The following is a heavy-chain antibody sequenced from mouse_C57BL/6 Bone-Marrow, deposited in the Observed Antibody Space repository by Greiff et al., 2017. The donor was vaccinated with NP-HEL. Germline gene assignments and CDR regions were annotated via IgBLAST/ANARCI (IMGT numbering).Heavy chain of an antibody. CDR2: IDPETGGT. V-gene: IGHV1-15*01. CDR1: GYTFTDYE. Sequence: QVQLKQSGAELVRPGASVTLSCKASGYTFTDYEMHWVKQTPVHGLEWIGAIDPETGGTAYNQKFKGKAILTADKSSSTAYMELRSLTSEDSAVYYCTRGCTYYWGQGTLVTVSA. CDR3: TRGCTYY. J-gene: IGHJ3*01.